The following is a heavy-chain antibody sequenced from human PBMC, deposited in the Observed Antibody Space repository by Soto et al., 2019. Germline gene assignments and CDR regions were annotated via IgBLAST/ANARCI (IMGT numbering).Heavy chain of an antibody. CDR1: GYTLTGYY. D-gene: IGHD1-26*01. J-gene: IGHJ4*02. V-gene: IGHV1-2*04. CDR3: ARSLNKVGSAFAVGYFDF. CDR2: INPNSGGT. Sequence: QVQLVQSGAEVKKPGASVKVSCKASGYTLTGYYMHWVRQAPGQGLEWMGWINPNSGGTNYAQTFQGWVTMTRDTSISTVYMDLSMLRSDDTAVYYCARSLNKVGSAFAVGYFDFWGLGTLVTVSS.